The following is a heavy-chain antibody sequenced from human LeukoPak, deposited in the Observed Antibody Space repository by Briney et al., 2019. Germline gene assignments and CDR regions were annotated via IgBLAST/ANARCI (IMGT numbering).Heavy chain of an antibody. V-gene: IGHV3-7*01. CDR2: MDPSGSQT. Sequence: FTSSASGFTFNGSWMNGVRQAAGKGLEWVANMDPSGSQTRYVDSVKGRFTISKDDPGTSLYLEMHSLRAEDTAIYYCAVWISGNYWGQGALVTVST. CDR1: GFTFNGSW. D-gene: IGHD2-2*03. J-gene: IGHJ4*02. CDR3: AVWISGNY.